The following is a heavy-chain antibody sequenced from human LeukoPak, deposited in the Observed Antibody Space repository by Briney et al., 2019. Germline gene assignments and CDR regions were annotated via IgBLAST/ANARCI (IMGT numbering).Heavy chain of an antibody. J-gene: IGHJ4*02. CDR2: INHSGST. D-gene: IGHD6-13*01. CDR1: GGSFSGYY. V-gene: IGHV4-34*01. CDR3: ARGRGQATRAKYSSSWYVDY. Sequence: SETLSLTCAVYGGSFSGYYWSWIRQLPGKGLEWIGEINHSGSTNYNPSLKSRVTISVDTSKNQFSLNLSSVTAADTAVYYCARGRGQATRAKYSSSWYVDYWGQGTLVTVSS.